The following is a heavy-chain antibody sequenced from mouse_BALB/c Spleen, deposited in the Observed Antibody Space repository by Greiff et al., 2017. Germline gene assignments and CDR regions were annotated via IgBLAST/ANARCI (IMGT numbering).Heavy chain of an antibody. CDR1: GFTFSNYW. J-gene: IGHJ3*01. CDR2: IRLKSNNYAT. CDR3: TRPDYGSSFFAY. D-gene: IGHD1-1*01. Sequence: EVQLQESGGGLVQPGGSMKLSCVASGFTFSNYWMNWVRQSPEKGLEWVAEIRLKSNNYATHYAESVKGRFTISRDDSKSSVYLQMNNLRAEDTGIYYCTRPDYGSSFFAYWGQGTLVTVSA. V-gene: IGHV6-6*02.